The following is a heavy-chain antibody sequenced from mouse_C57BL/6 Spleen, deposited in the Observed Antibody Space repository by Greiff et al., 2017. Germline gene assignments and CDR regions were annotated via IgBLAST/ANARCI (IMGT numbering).Heavy chain of an antibody. CDR3: ARKNNGEYFDY. Sequence: EVQLQQSGPELVKPGASVKISCKASGYTFTDYYMNWVKQSHGKSLEWIGDINPNNGGTSYNQKFKGKATLTVDKSSSTAYMERRSLTSEDSAVYYCARKNNGEYFDYWGQGTTLTVSS. D-gene: IGHD6-1*01. J-gene: IGHJ2*01. V-gene: IGHV1-26*01. CDR1: GYTFTDYY. CDR2: INPNNGGT.